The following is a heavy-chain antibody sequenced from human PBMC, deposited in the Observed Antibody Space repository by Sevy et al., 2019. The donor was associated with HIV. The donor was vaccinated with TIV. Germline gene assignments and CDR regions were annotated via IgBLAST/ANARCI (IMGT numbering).Heavy chain of an antibody. J-gene: IGHJ4*02. CDR3: ARGSSDLEGDY. CDR2: ISRSRVYI. CDR1: GFTFTSYS. D-gene: IGHD3-22*01. V-gene: IGHV3-21*01. Sequence: GGSLRLSCAASGFTFTSYSMNWVRQAPGKGLEWVSSISRSRVYIYYADSVKGRFTISRVNTKNSLFLQMNSLRAEDTAVYYCARGSSDLEGDYWGQGTLVTVSS.